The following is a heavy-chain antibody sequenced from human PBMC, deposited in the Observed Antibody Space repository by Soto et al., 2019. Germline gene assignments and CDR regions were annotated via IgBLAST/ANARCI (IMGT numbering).Heavy chain of an antibody. J-gene: IGHJ6*02. Sequence: KTSETLSLTCSVSGGSINRGGSYWSWIRQHPGKGLEWIGYIYNSGSTYYNPSLKSRVTISLDTSKNQFSLKLSSVTAADTAVYFCARDLRLGYCSGGSCQDSYYGIDVWGQGTTVTVSS. CDR3: ARDLRLGYCSGGSCQDSYYGIDV. CDR1: GGSINRGGSY. CDR2: IYNSGST. D-gene: IGHD2-15*01. V-gene: IGHV4-31*03.